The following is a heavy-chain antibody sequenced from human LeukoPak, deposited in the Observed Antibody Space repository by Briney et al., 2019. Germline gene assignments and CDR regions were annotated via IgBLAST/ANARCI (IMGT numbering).Heavy chain of an antibody. CDR1: GFTFSSYA. CDR3: ARSLLWFGELSRYYFDY. D-gene: IGHD3-10*01. V-gene: IGHV3-30-3*01. Sequence: GRSLRLSCAASGFTFSSYAMHWVRQAPGKGLEWVAVISYDGSNKYYADSVKDRFTISRDNSKNTLYLQMNSLRAEDTAVYYCARSLLWFGELSRYYFDYWGQGTLVTVSS. J-gene: IGHJ4*02. CDR2: ISYDGSNK.